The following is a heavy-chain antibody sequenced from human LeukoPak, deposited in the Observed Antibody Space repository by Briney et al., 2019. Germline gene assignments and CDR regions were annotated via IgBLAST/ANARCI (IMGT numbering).Heavy chain of an antibody. D-gene: IGHD3-10*01. CDR1: GESFSAYY. CDR3: AREAMVRGVIR. V-gene: IGHV4-34*01. J-gene: IGHJ4*02. Sequence: SETLSLTCAVYGESFSAYYWSWIRQPPGKGLEWIGEINHSGSTNYNPSLKSRVTISVDTSKNQFSLKLSSVTAADTAVYYCAREAMVRGVIRWGQGTLVTVSS. CDR2: INHSGST.